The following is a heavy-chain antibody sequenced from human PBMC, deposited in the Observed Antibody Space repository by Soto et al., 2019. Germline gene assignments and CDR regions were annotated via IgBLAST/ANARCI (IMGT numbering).Heavy chain of an antibody. Sequence: GGSLRLSCVASGFTFSSYAMSLVRQAPGKGLEWVSAISGSGGNTYSADSVKGRFTISRDNSKNTLYLQMNSLRAEDSAVYFCAKPRGVATWGFDSWGQGTLVTVSS. CDR1: GFTFSSYA. V-gene: IGHV3-23*01. J-gene: IGHJ4*02. CDR2: ISGSGGNT. D-gene: IGHD5-12*01. CDR3: AKPRGVATWGFDS.